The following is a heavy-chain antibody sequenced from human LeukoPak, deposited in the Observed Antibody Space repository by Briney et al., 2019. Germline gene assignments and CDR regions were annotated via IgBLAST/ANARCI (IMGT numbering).Heavy chain of an antibody. CDR1: GFTFSRDS. J-gene: IGHJ4*02. V-gene: IGHV3-48*01. CDR2: ISHDGAII. CDR3: VRDNPRCCGVVPANIDDY. D-gene: IGHD2-15*01. Sequence: GGSLRLSCAASGFTFSRDSMNWVRQAPGKGLEWISYISHDGAIIYYADSVRGRFTISRDNARNSLYLQMHSLRAEDTAVYYCVRDNPRCCGVVPANIDDYWGQGTLVTVSS.